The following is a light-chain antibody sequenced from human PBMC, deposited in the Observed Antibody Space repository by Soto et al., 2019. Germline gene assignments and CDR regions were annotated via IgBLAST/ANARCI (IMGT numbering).Light chain of an antibody. CDR3: QQRSNWPAIT. V-gene: IGKV3-11*01. Sequence: EIVLTHSPATLSLSPGERATLSCRASQSVSSYLAWYQQKPGQAPRLLIYDASNRATGIPARFSGSGSGTDFTLTISSLEPEDFAVYYWQQRSNWPAITFGQGTRLEIK. CDR2: DAS. CDR1: QSVSSY. J-gene: IGKJ5*01.